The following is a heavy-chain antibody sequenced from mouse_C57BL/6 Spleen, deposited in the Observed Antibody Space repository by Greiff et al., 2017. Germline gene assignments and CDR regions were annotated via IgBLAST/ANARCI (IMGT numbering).Heavy chain of an antibody. Sequence: EVKLVESGGGLVQPGGSLKLSCAASGFTFSDYYMYWVRQTPEKRLEWVAYISNGGGSTYYPDTVKGRFTISRDNAKNTLYLQMSRLKSEDTAMYYCASLYGNYEWYFDVWGTGTTVTVSS. V-gene: IGHV5-12*01. CDR3: ASLYGNYEWYFDV. CDR2: ISNGGGST. CDR1: GFTFSDYY. J-gene: IGHJ1*03. D-gene: IGHD2-1*01.